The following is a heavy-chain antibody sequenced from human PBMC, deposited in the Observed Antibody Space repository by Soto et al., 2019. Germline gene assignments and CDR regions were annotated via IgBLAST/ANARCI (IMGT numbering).Heavy chain of an antibody. CDR1: GYTFINYY. Sequence: QVQLVQSGAEVKKPGASVKVSCKASGYTFINYYIHWVRQAPGHGLEWMAIINPTGGSTNYAQKFQGRLTLSMDTSTTTVYMALSSLTSEDTAIYYCARQLAAGDVWGQGTLVTVSS. J-gene: IGHJ4*02. CDR3: ARQLAAGDV. V-gene: IGHV1-46*01. D-gene: IGHD2-8*02. CDR2: INPTGGST.